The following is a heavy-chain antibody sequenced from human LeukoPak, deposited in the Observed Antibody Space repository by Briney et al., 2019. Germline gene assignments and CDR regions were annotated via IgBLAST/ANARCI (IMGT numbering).Heavy chain of an antibody. CDR1: GFTFRDYA. J-gene: IGHJ4*02. CDR3: INCDPSC. V-gene: IGHV3-49*04. CDR2: IRSKAYGGTT. D-gene: IGHD1-1*01. Sequence: GSLRLSCTASGFTFRDYAENWVRQAPGKGLEWVGFIRSKAYGGTTEYAASVKGRFTISRDDSKSIAYLQMNSLKTEDTAVYYCINCDPSCWGQGTLVTVSS.